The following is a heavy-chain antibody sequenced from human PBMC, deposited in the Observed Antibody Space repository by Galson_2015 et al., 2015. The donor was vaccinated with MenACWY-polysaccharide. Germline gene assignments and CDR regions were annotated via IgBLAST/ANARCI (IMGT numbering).Heavy chain of an antibody. Sequence: SLRLSCAASGFSFRSYGMHWVRQAPGKGLEWVAVMSYDGSNKYYIDSVKGRFTVSKDNSKNTLYLQMDSLRIEDTAVYYCAKGAAVSDYWGQGTLVTVSS. CDR2: MSYDGSNK. CDR3: AKGAAVSDY. D-gene: IGHD2-15*01. CDR1: GFSFRSYG. V-gene: IGHV3-30*18. J-gene: IGHJ4*02.